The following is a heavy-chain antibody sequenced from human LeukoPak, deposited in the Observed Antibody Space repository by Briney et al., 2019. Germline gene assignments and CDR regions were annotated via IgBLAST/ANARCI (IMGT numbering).Heavy chain of an antibody. Sequence: TSETLSLTCAVYGGSFSGYYWSWIHQPPAKGLEWSGEINHSGSTNYNPSLKSRVTISVDTSKNQFSLKLSSVTAADTAVYYCARIGSISSGYRYYYYGMDVWGQGTTVTVSS. D-gene: IGHD6-13*01. CDR3: ARIGSISSGYRYYYYGMDV. CDR2: INHSGST. V-gene: IGHV4-34*01. CDR1: GGSFSGYY. J-gene: IGHJ6*02.